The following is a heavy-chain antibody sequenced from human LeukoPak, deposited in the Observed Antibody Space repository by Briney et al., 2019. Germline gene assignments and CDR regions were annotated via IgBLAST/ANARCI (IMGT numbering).Heavy chain of an antibody. CDR3: ARDSKRLGY. D-gene: IGHD2-2*01. Sequence: GGSLRLSCAASGFTFDDYGLSWVRQAPGKGLEWVANIKQDGSEKYYVDSVKGRFTISRDNAKNSLYLQMNSLRAEDTAVYYCARDSKRLGYWGQGTLVTVSS. CDR2: IKQDGSEK. J-gene: IGHJ4*02. V-gene: IGHV3-7*01. CDR1: GFTFDDYG.